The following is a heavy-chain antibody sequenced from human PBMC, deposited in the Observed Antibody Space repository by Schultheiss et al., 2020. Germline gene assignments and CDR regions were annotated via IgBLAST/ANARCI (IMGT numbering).Heavy chain of an antibody. CDR1: GFTFSQHA. J-gene: IGHJ5*02. CDR2: ISGSGTTT. Sequence: GGSLRLSCSASGFTFSQHAMNWVRQAPGKGLEWVSVISGSGTTTHYADAVKGRFTISRDSSTNTLHLQMTSLRADDTAVYYCAKDIRGSYYGWFDPWGQGTLVTVSS. CDR3: AKDIRGSYYGWFDP. V-gene: IGHV3-23*01. D-gene: IGHD1-26*01.